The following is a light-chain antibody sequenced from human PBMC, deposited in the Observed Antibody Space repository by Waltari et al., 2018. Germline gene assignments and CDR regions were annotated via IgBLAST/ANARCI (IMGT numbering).Light chain of an antibody. J-gene: IGKJ5*01. Sequence: PGERATLSCRASQSVSSNLAWYQQKPGQAPRLLIYGASTRATGIPARFSGSGSGTEFTLTISSLQSEDFAVYYCQQYNNWPPITFGQGTRLEIK. V-gene: IGKV3-15*01. CDR2: GAS. CDR1: QSVSSN. CDR3: QQYNNWPPIT.